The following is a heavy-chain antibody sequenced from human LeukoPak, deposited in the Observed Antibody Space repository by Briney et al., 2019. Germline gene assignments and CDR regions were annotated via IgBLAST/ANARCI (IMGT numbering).Heavy chain of an antibody. J-gene: IGHJ4*02. CDR2: INHSGST. CDR3: ARGRTGDIVATTYFDY. V-gene: IGHV4-39*07. CDR1: GGSISSSSYY. D-gene: IGHD5-12*01. Sequence: PSETLSLTCTVSGGSISSSSYYWSWIRQPPGKGLEWIGEINHSGSTNYNPSLKSRVTISVDTSKNQFSLKLSSVTAADTAVYYCARGRTGDIVATTYFDYWGQGTLVIVSS.